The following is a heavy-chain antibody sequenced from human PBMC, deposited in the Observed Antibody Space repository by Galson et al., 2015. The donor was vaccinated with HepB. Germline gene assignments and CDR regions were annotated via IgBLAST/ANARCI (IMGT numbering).Heavy chain of an antibody. D-gene: IGHD6-13*01. V-gene: IGHV3-73*01. Sequence: SLRLSCAASGFTFSGSALHWVRQASGKGLEWVGRIRGKANDYATAYAASLKGRFTISRADSKNTAYLHMKSLKTEDTAVYYCTRLGDFSGYSSSWGQGTLVTVSS. CDR1: GFTFSGSA. CDR3: TRLGDFSGYSSS. CDR2: IRGKANDYAT. J-gene: IGHJ4*02.